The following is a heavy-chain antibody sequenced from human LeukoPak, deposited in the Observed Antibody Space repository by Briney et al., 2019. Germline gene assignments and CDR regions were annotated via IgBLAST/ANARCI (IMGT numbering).Heavy chain of an antibody. V-gene: IGHV3-48*03. D-gene: IGHD3-3*01. CDR1: GFTFSSYE. J-gene: IGHJ4*02. CDR2: ISSSGSTI. Sequence: GGSLRLSCAASGFTFSSYEMNWVRQAPGKGLEWVSYISSSGSTIYYADSVKGRFTISRDNSKNSLYLQMNILRAEDTTVYSCARARRITIFGVVNHEYYFDYWGQGTLVTVSS. CDR3: ARARRITIFGVVNHEYYFDY.